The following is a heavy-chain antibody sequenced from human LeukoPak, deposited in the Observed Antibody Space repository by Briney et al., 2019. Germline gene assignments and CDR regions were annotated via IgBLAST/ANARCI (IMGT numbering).Heavy chain of an antibody. CDR2: IYFSGST. J-gene: IGHJ6*03. D-gene: IGHD6-13*01. CDR1: GGSISSYY. Sequence: PSETLSLTCTVSGGSISSYYWSWIRQPPGEGLGWMGYIYFSGSTNYNTSLKSRVTISVDTSKNQFSLKLSSVTAADTAVYYCARAKYSTYYYYDMDVWGKGTTVTISS. CDR3: ARAKYSTYYYYDMDV. V-gene: IGHV4-59*01.